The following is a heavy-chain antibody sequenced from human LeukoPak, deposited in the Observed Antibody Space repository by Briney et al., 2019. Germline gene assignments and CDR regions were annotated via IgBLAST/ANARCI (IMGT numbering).Heavy chain of an antibody. CDR3: ARGGPGSSFDL. CDR1: GFAFSSYY. V-gene: IGHV3-66*01. Sequence: GGSLRLSCAASGFAFSSYYMSWVRQAPGKGLEWVSFTSSGGSTYSADSVRGRFTISRDNSKNTLYLQMNSLRAEDTAVYYCARGGPGSSFDLWGQGTLVTVSS. CDR2: TSSGGST. J-gene: IGHJ4*02. D-gene: IGHD2-15*01.